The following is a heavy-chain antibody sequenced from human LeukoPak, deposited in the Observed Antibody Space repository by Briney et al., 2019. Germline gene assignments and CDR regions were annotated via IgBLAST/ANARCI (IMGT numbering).Heavy chain of an antibody. CDR1: GYTFTSYD. CDR3: ARGPPIRGYRYGYDTGYYYSYSMDV. V-gene: IGHV1-8*01. Sequence: ASVKVSCKASGYTFTSYDINWVRQATGQGLEWMGWMNPMSGNTGHAQKFQGRVTMTRDTSISTAYMELSSLRSEDTDVYSCARGPPIRGYRYGYDTGYYYSYSMDVWGKGTTVTISS. D-gene: IGHD5-18*01. CDR2: MNPMSGNT. J-gene: IGHJ6*03.